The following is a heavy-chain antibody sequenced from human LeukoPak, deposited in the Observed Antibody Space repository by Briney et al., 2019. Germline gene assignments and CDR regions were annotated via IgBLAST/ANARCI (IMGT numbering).Heavy chain of an antibody. Sequence: GESLKTSCKGSGYSFTSYWIGWVRQMPGKGLGWMGIIYPGDSDTRYSPSFQGQVTISADKSISTAYVQWSSLKASDTAMYYCARPSIVGARESFDYWGQGTLVTVSS. CDR1: GYSFTSYW. J-gene: IGHJ4*02. CDR3: ARPSIVGARESFDY. D-gene: IGHD1-26*01. CDR2: IYPGDSDT. V-gene: IGHV5-51*01.